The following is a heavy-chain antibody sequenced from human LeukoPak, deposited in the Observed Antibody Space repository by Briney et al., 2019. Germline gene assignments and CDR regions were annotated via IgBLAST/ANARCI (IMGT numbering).Heavy chain of an antibody. V-gene: IGHV3-66*01. Sequence: GGSLRLSCAASGFTVSSNYMSWVRQAPGKGLEWVSVIYSGGSTYYADSVKGRFTISRDNSKNTLYLQINSLRAEDTAVYYCASCDGDYVPYYWGQGTLVTVSS. CDR1: GFTVSSNY. CDR3: ASCDGDYVPYY. J-gene: IGHJ4*02. D-gene: IGHD4-17*01. CDR2: IYSGGST.